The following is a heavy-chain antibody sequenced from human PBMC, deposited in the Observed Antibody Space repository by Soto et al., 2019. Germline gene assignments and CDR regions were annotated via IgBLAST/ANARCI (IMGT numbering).Heavy chain of an antibody. V-gene: IGHV3-74*01. CDR1: GFTFPNYW. D-gene: IGHD3-10*01. J-gene: IGHJ3*02. Sequence: GGSLRLSCAASGFTFPNYWMHWVRQGPGKGLMRVSRANSNGSSLAYADSVKGRFTISRDNAKNSLYLQMNSLRAEDTALYYCAKDMITMVRGVTNAFDIWGQGTMVTVSS. CDR3: AKDMITMVRGVTNAFDI. CDR2: ANSNGSSL.